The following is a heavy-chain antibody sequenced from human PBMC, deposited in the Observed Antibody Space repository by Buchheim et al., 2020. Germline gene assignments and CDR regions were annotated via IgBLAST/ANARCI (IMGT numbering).Heavy chain of an antibody. V-gene: IGHV3-11*06. D-gene: IGHD3-9*01. CDR3: VRVGHYDILTGYPGWFDP. Sequence: QVQLVESGGGLVKPGGSLRLSCAVSGFTFSDHYMSWIRQAQGKGLEWISYIGTSSSFTNYADSVKGRFTISRDNAKNSLYLQMNSLRAEDTAVYYCVRVGHYDILTGYPGWFDPWGQGTL. J-gene: IGHJ5*02. CDR2: IGTSSSFT. CDR1: GFTFSDHY.